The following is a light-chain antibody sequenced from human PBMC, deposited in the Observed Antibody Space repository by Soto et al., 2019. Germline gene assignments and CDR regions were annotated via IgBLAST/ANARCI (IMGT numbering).Light chain of an antibody. CDR2: LGS. Sequence: DIVMTQSPLSLPVTPGEPASISCRSSQSLLHSNGYNYLDWYLQKPGQSPQLLIYLGSNRASGVPDMLSGSGSGTDFTLKISRVEAEDVGVYYGMQALQTPTFGPGTKVDIK. CDR3: MQALQTPT. CDR1: QSLLHSNGYNY. J-gene: IGKJ3*01. V-gene: IGKV2-28*01.